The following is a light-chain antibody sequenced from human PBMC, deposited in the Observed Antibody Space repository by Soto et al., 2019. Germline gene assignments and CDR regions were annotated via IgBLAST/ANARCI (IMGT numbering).Light chain of an antibody. Sequence: EIVLTQSPGTLSLSPGERATLSCRASQPFNSYYLAWFQQKTGQSPRLVMYDISTRATVVPDRFSGRGSGTDFTLTISRLEPEDFAEYYCQQYGDSPTFGGGTKVEIK. CDR3: QQYGDSPT. CDR1: QPFNSYY. J-gene: IGKJ4*01. CDR2: DIS. V-gene: IGKV3-20*01.